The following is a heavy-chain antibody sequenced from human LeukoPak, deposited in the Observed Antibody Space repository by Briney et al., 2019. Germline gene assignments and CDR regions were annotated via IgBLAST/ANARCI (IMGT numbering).Heavy chain of an antibody. D-gene: IGHD6-19*01. J-gene: IGHJ3*01. CDR3: ARGVRGWYDGAYDL. CDR1: GFAVSGHY. Sequence: GGSLRLSCVASGFAVSGHYMSWFRQVPGKGLDWVSIIYSRGSIYYADSVKGRFTISRDSSNNTLFLQMSYLKAEDTALYYCARGVRGWYDGAYDLWGQGTMVAVSS. V-gene: IGHV3-66*01. CDR2: IYSRGSI.